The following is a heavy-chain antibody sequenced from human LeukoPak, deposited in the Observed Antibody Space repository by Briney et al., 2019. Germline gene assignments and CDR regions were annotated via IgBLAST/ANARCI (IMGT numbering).Heavy chain of an antibody. D-gene: IGHD2-2*01. CDR1: GFTFSNYW. CDR3: ARMGYCSSTSCPPLTRMDV. Sequence: GGSLRLSCAASGFTFSNYWMSWVRQAPGKGLEWVANIKQDGSEKYYVDSVKGRFTISRDNVKNSLYLQMNSLRAEDTAVYYCARMGYCSSTSCPPLTRMDVWGQGTTVTVSS. J-gene: IGHJ6*02. V-gene: IGHV3-7*01. CDR2: IKQDGSEK.